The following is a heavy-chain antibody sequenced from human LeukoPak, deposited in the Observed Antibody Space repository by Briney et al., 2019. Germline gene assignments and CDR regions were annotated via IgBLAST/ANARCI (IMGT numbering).Heavy chain of an antibody. CDR3: ARESGSTSGYFDY. D-gene: IGHD1-26*01. J-gene: IGHJ4*02. CDR1: GLTFRSYD. CDR2: ISGSGSTI. Sequence: PGGSLRLSCAAPGLTFRSYDINWVRQAPGKGLEWVSYISGSGSTIYYADSVRGRFTVSRDNAKNSLYLQMNSLRAEDTALYYCARESGSTSGYFDYWGQGTLVTVSS. V-gene: IGHV3-48*03.